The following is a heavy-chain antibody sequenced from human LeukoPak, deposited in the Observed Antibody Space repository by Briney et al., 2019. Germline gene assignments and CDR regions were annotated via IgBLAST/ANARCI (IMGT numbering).Heavy chain of an antibody. Sequence: GGSLRLSCAASGFTFSSYSMNWVRQAPGKGLEWVSFISSSSSYIYYADSMKGRFTISRDNAKNSLYLQMNSLRAEDTAVYYCAKDQLAAAGTSFPWYWGQGTLVTVSS. CDR3: AKDQLAAAGTSFPWY. J-gene: IGHJ4*02. V-gene: IGHV3-21*04. CDR2: ISSSSSYI. D-gene: IGHD6-13*01. CDR1: GFTFSSYS.